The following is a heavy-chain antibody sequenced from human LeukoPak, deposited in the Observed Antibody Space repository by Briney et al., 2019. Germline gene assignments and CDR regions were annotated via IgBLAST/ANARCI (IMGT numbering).Heavy chain of an antibody. CDR3: ARHAFASPLDI. CDR1: GGSFSSGGYF. D-gene: IGHD2-21*01. V-gene: IGHV4-31*03. CDR2: IYYSGNT. J-gene: IGHJ4*02. Sequence: SQTLSLTCTVSGGSFSSGGYFWSWIRQHPGEGLEWIGYIYYSGNTYYNPSLKSRVSISLDTSKNHFSLKLSSVTAADTAVYYCARHAFASPLDIWGQGTVVTVSS.